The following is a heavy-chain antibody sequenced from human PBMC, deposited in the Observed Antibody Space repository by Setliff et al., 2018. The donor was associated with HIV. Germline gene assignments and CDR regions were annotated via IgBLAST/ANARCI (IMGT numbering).Heavy chain of an antibody. J-gene: IGHJ4*02. CDR2: IYYSGST. V-gene: IGHV4-31*11. D-gene: IGHD3-10*01. CDR3: VRDLGVESLGGALAY. Sequence: PSETLSLTCVVSGVSISSASYHWNWIRQRPGKGLEWIGYIYYSGSTHYSPSLKSRLTISLDTSANQFSLKLSSVTAADTAVYYCVRDLGVESLGGALAYWGQGTLVTVSS. CDR1: GVSISSASYH.